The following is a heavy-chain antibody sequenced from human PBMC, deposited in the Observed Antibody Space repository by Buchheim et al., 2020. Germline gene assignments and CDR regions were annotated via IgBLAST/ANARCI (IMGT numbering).Heavy chain of an antibody. Sequence: QVQLQESGPGLVKPSETLSLTCTVSGGSISSYYWSWIRQPPGKGLEWIGYIYYSGSTNYNPYLKSRVTISVDTSKNQFSLKLSSVTAADTAVYYCARSDPITMVRGVILYGMDVWGQGTT. CDR2: IYYSGST. D-gene: IGHD3-10*01. J-gene: IGHJ6*02. CDR1: GGSISSYY. CDR3: ARSDPITMVRGVILYGMDV. V-gene: IGHV4-59*01.